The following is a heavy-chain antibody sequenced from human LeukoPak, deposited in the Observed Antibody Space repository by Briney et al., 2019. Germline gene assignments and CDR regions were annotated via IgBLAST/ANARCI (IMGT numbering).Heavy chain of an antibody. V-gene: IGHV4-38-2*01. D-gene: IGHD3-10*01. Sequence: SETLSLTCAVSGYSISSGYYWGWIRQPPGKGLEWIGSIYHSGGTYYNPSLKSRVTISVDTSKNQFSLKLSSVTAADTAVYYCARGGYYGSGSYRFLPDYWGQGTLVTVSS. J-gene: IGHJ4*02. CDR2: IYHSGGT. CDR1: GYSISSGYY. CDR3: ARGGYYGSGSYRFLPDY.